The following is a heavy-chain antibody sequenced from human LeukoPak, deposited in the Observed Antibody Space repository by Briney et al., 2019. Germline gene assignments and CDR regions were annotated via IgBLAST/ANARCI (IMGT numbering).Heavy chain of an antibody. D-gene: IGHD6-6*01. CDR2: IYISGST. J-gene: IGHJ3*02. V-gene: IGHV4-4*07. Sequence: SETLSLTCTVSGGSISSYYWSWIRQPAGKGLEWIGRIYISGSTNYTPSLKSRGTISVDTPKNQFSLKRSSVTAADTAVYYCAKESSSWAFDIWGQGTMVTVSS. CDR3: AKESSSWAFDI. CDR1: GGSISSYY.